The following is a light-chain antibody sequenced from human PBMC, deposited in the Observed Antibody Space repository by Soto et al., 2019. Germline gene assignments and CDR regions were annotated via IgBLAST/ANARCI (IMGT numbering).Light chain of an antibody. CDR3: AAWDDSLSGVV. J-gene: IGLJ2*01. CDR1: SSNIGSKY. CDR2: RDN. V-gene: IGLV1-47*01. Sequence: QSVLTQPPSTSGTPGQRVTISCSGSSSNIGSKYVYWYQQLPGTAPKLLMYRDNQRSSGVPDRFSGSNSVTLASLAISGLRADDEAEYYSAAWDDSLSGVVFGGGTKVTVL.